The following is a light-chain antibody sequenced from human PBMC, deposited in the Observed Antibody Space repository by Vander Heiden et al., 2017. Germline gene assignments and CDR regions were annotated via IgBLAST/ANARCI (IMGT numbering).Light chain of an antibody. V-gene: IGLV3-1*01. J-gene: IGLJ2*01. Sequence: SYALAPPPSVSVSPGQTASIPCSGHKLGDKYACWYQQKPGQSPVLVIYQDSKRASGIPERFSGSNSGNTATLTISGTQAMDEADYYCQAWDSSFVVFGGGTKLTVL. CDR2: QDS. CDR3: QAWDSSFVV. CDR1: KLGDKY.